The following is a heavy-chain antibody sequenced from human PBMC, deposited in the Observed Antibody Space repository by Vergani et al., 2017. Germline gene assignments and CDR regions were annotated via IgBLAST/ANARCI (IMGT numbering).Heavy chain of an antibody. Sequence: QVQLVQSGAEVKKPGSSVKVSCKASGGTFSSYAISWVRQAPGQGLEWMGGIIPIFGTANYAQKFQGRVTITADESTSIVYMELRSLRLEDTAVYYCGEDPGNCNDGGCYSDYWGQGTLVTVSS. J-gene: IGHJ4*03. CDR2: IIPIFGTA. D-gene: IGHD2/OR15-2a*01. CDR3: GEDPGNCNDGGCYSDY. V-gene: IGHV1-69*01. CDR1: GGTFSSYA.